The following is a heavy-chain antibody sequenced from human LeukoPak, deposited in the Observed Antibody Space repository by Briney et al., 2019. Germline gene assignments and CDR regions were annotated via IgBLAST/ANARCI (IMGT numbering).Heavy chain of an antibody. Sequence: SETLSLTCTVSGGSISSGGYYWSWIRQLPGKGLEWIGYFYYSGSTYYNPSLKSRLTISVDTSKNQFSLKLSSVTAADTAVYYCARDERDCSGSICYSWHAFHIWGQGTMVTVSS. CDR2: FYYSGST. CDR1: GGSISSGGYY. J-gene: IGHJ3*02. V-gene: IGHV4-31*03. CDR3: ARDERDCSGSICYSWHAFHI. D-gene: IGHD2-15*01.